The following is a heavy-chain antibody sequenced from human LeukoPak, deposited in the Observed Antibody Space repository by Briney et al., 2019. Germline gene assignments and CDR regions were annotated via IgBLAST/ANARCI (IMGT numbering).Heavy chain of an antibody. J-gene: IGHJ4*02. V-gene: IGHV3-21*01. CDR3: ARSSPHEY. CDR1: GFTFSSYS. CDR2: ISSSSSYI. Sequence: GSLRLSCAASGFTFSSYSMNWVRQAPGKGLEWVSSISSSSSYIYYADSVKGRFTISRDNAKNTLFLQMTSLRAEDTVVYYCARSSPHEYWGQGTLVTVSS.